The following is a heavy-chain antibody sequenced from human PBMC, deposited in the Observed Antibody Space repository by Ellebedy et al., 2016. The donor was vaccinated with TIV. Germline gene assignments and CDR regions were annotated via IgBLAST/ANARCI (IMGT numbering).Heavy chain of an antibody. CDR2: ISSNGGSS. CDR3: VKDQSDDFWSGYAYYVHY. Sequence: PGGSLRLSCSASGFTFSNYAMHWVRQAPGKGLEYVSAISSNGGSSFYAGSVRCRFTISRDNSRNTTYLQMNSLTTEDADVYYGVKDQSDDFWSGYAYYVHYWGQGTLVTVSS. J-gene: IGHJ4*02. D-gene: IGHD3-3*01. V-gene: IGHV3-64D*06. CDR1: GFTFSNYA.